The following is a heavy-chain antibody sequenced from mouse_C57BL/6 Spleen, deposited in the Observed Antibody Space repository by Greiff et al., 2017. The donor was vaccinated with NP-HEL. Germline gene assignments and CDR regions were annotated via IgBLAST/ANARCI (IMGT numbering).Heavy chain of an antibody. Sequence: EVKLVESGGGLVQPGGSLSLSCAASGFTFTDYYMSWVRQPPGKALEWLGVIRNKANGYTTEYSASVKGRFTIARDNSLSILYLQMNALRAEDSAAYYCARGGAGFAYWGQGTLVTVSA. V-gene: IGHV7-3*01. J-gene: IGHJ3*01. CDR1: GFTFTDYY. CDR3: ARGGAGFAY. CDR2: IRNKANGYTT.